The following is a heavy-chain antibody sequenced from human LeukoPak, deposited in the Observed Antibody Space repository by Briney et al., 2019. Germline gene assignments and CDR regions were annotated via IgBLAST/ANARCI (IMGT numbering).Heavy chain of an antibody. D-gene: IGHD3-3*01. J-gene: IGHJ5*02. Sequence: PGGALRLSCAASGFTFSSYGMHWVRQAPGKGLEWVAVISYDGSNKYYADSVKGRFTISRDNAKNSLYLQMNSLTAEDTDVYYCARSSSLWSGYYLNWFDPWGQGTLVTVSS. CDR3: ARSSSLWSGYYLNWFDP. CDR1: GFTFSSYG. CDR2: ISYDGSNK. V-gene: IGHV3-30*03.